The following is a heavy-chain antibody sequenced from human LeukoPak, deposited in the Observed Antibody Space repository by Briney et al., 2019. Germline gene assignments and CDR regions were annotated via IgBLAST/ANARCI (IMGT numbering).Heavy chain of an antibody. CDR1: GGTFSSYT. CDR3: ARDGVAARPGYYYYYYMDV. V-gene: IGHV1-69*04. J-gene: IGHJ6*03. Sequence: SVKVSCKASGGTFSSYTISWVRHAPGQGLEWRGRIIPILGIANYAQKFQGRVTITADKSTSTAYMELSRLRSEDTAVYYCARDGVAARPGYYYYYYMDVWGKGTTVTVSS. D-gene: IGHD6-6*01. CDR2: IIPILGIA.